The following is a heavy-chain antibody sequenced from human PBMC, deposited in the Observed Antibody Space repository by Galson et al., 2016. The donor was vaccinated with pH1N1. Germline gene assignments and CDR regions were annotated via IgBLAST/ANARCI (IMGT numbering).Heavy chain of an antibody. CDR1: GDSVSSHTSA. J-gene: IGHJ4*02. Sequence: CAISGDSVSSHTSAWTWLRQSPSRGLEWLGRTYYRARWYNNYGVSVAGRISITPDTAKNRFSLQLKSVNPEDTAVYFCARWDHSASYIDVWGQGTLVTVSS. V-gene: IGHV6-1*01. D-gene: IGHD3-10*01. CDR2: TYYRARWYN. CDR3: ARWDHSASYIDV.